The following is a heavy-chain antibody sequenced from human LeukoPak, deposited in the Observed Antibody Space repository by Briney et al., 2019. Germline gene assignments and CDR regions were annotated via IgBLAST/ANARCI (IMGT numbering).Heavy chain of an antibody. J-gene: IGHJ5*02. Sequence: SETLSLTCTVSGYSISSGYYWSWIRQPPGKGLEYIGYIYYSGSTSYNPSLKSRVTISVDMSKNQFSLKLSSVTAADTAVYYCARGGNCSGGSCYSDRGWFDPWGQGTLVTVSS. V-gene: IGHV4-61*01. CDR3: ARGGNCSGGSCYSDRGWFDP. D-gene: IGHD2-15*01. CDR2: IYYSGST. CDR1: GYSISSGYY.